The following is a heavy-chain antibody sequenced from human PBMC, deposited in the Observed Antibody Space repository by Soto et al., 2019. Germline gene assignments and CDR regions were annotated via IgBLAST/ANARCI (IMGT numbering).Heavy chain of an antibody. CDR1: GGSISSGGYS. CDR3: VRSVILSGGSYKGLIRLHYFDT. CDR2: IYHSGSA. Sequence: SETLSLTCAVSGGSISSGGYSWSWIRQPPGKGLEWIGEIYHSGSANYTPSLKNRVTLSLDESKNEFSLNMDSVTAADTAIYYCVRSVILSGGSYKGLIRLHYFDTWGPGTLVTVSS. V-gene: IGHV4-30-2*01. J-gene: IGHJ4*02. D-gene: IGHD3-3*01.